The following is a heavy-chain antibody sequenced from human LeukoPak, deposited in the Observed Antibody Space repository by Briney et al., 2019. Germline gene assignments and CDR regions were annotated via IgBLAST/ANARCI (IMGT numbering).Heavy chain of an antibody. D-gene: IGHD1-26*01. CDR3: AREGDVVGATIDP. V-gene: IGHV3-53*01. Sequence: PGGSLRLSCAASGFTVSSNYMSWVRQAPGKGLEWVSVIYSGGSTYYADSVKGRFTISRDNSKNTLYLQMNSLRAEDTAVYYCAREGDVVGATIDPWGQGTLVTVSS. CDR2: IYSGGST. CDR1: GFTVSSNY. J-gene: IGHJ5*02.